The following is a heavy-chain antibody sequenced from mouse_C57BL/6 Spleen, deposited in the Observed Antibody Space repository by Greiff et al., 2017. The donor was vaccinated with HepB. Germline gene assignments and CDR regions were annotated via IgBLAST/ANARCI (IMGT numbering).Heavy chain of an antibody. D-gene: IGHD2-5*01. CDR3: AREGAYYSNHGGFAY. J-gene: IGHJ3*01. Sequence: QVQLQQSGAELVRPGASVKLSCKASGYTFTDYYINWVKQRPGQGLEWIARIYPGSGNTYYNEKLKGKATLTAEKSSSTAYMQLSSLTSEDSAVYFCAREGAYYSNHGGFAYWGQGTLVTVSA. CDR1: GYTFTDYY. V-gene: IGHV1-76*01. CDR2: IYPGSGNT.